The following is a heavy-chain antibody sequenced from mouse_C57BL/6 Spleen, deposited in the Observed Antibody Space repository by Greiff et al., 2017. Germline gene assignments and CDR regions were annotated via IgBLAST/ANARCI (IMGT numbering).Heavy chain of an antibody. CDR1: GYTFTSYW. D-gene: IGHD1-1*01. CDR2: LDPSDSYT. CDR3: ARKHSSFFDY. Sequence: QVQLQQPGAELVMPGASVKLSCKASGYTFTSYWLHWVKQRPGQGLEWIGELDPSDSYTNYNQTFKGKSTLTVDQSSSTAYMQLSSLTAEDSAVYYCARKHSSFFDYWGQGTTRTGSS. V-gene: IGHV1-69*01. J-gene: IGHJ2*01.